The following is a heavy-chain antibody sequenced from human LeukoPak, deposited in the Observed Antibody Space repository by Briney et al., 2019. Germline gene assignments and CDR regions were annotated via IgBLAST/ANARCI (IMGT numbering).Heavy chain of an antibody. V-gene: IGHV4-59*01. D-gene: IGHD3-22*01. Sequence: SQTLSLTCTVSGGSISSFHWSWIRQPPGKGLEWIGYFYYTGSTNYNPSLKSRVTISVDTSPNQFSLKMNSVTDAETAVYYCTRDQYHFDRDYFNYYIHVWGKGTTLSVSS. CDR3: TRDQYHFDRDYFNYYIHV. J-gene: IGHJ6*03. CDR1: GGSISSFH. CDR2: FYYTGST.